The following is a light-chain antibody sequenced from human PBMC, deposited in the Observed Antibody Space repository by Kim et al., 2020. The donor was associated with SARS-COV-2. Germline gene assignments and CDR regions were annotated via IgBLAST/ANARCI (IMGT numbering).Light chain of an antibody. J-gene: IGLJ2*01. CDR3: ATWDDSLSGRV. V-gene: IGLV1-47*02. Sequence: GQRASISCSGSSSNIGSNYVRWYQQVPGTAPKLLIFTNSQRPSGVPDRFSGSKSGTSASLAISGLRSEDEADYYCATWDDSLSGRVFGGGTRLTVL. CDR2: TNS. CDR1: SSNIGSNY.